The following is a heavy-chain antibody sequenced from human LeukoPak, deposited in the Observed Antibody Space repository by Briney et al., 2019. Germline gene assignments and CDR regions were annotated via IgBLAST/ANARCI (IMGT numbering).Heavy chain of an antibody. J-gene: IGHJ6*02. CDR3: ARDNRGKYHYYGMDV. Sequence: PGGSLTLSCAASGFTFSSYTMDWVRQAPGKGLEWVSSISSGNDYIYYADSVKGRFTISRDNAKNSLYLQMNSLRAEDTAVYYCARDNRGKYHYYGMDVWGQGTTVTVSS. CDR1: GFTFSSYT. CDR2: ISSGNDYI. V-gene: IGHV3-21*01. D-gene: IGHD4-23*01.